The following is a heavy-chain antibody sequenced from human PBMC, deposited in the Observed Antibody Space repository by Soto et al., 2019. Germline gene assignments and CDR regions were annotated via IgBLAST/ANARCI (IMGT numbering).Heavy chain of an antibody. J-gene: IGHJ4*02. CDR1: GFPFSDYY. CDR2: ISSSGSTI. CDR3: ARRGSSSGGRVYFDY. D-gene: IGHD6-6*01. V-gene: IGHV3-11*01. Sequence: GGSLRLSCAASGFPFSDYYMIWIRQNTGKGLEWVSYISSSGSTIYYADSVKGRFTISRDNAKNSLYLQMNSLRAEDTAVYYCARRGSSSGGRVYFDYWGQGALVTVSS.